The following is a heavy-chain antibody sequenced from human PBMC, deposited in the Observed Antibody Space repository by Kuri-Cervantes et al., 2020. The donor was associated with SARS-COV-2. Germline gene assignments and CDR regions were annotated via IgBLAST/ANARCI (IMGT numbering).Heavy chain of an antibody. V-gene: IGHV3-30*04. CDR1: GFTFSRYA. CDR2: ISDDAKKK. CDR3: ARDPGGYSYGQGGFFDY. J-gene: IGHJ4*02. D-gene: IGHD5-18*01. Sequence: GESLKISCVASGFTFSRYAIHCVRQAPGKGLEWVAVISDDAKKKYYADSVKGRFTISRDNSHNTMYLQMNSLRTEDTAVYYCARDPGGYSYGQGGFFDYWGQGTLVTVSS.